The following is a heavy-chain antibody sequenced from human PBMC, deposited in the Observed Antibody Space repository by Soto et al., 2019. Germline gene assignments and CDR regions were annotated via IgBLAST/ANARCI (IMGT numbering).Heavy chain of an antibody. Sequence: QVLLQESGPGLVQPSGTLSLSCVVSGVSISSNYYWGWVRQPPGKGLEWLGDISHIGSVNYTPSLKSGVTISMVKSQNHFSLKVNSVTAADTAVYCCARSFGWYAIEYWGQGTLVIVS. CDR3: ARSFGWYAIEY. D-gene: IGHD6-19*01. V-gene: IGHV4-4*01. CDR2: ISHIGSV. J-gene: IGHJ4*02. CDR1: GVSISSNYY.